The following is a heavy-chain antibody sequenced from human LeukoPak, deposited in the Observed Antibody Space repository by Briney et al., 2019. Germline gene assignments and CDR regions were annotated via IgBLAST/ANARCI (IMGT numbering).Heavy chain of an antibody. CDR1: GFTFSSYA. V-gene: IGHV3-23*01. Sequence: GGSLRLSCAASGFTFSSYAMSWVRQAPGKGLEWVSAISGSGGSTYYADSVKGRFTISRDNSKNTLYLQMNGPRAEDTAVYYCARNLYYYDSSGYYYFDYWGQGTLVTVSS. CDR3: ARNLYYYDSSGYYYFDY. D-gene: IGHD3-22*01. J-gene: IGHJ4*02. CDR2: ISGSGGST.